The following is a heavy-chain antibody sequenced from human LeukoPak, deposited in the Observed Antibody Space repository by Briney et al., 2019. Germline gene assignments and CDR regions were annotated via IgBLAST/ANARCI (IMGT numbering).Heavy chain of an antibody. J-gene: IGHJ4*02. CDR2: INHSGST. CDR3: ARGVGARSFDY. D-gene: IGHD1-26*01. V-gene: IGHV4-34*01. Sequence: SETLSLTCAVYGGSFSGYYWSWIRQPPGKGLEWIGEINHSGSTNYNPSLKSRVTISVDTSKNQFSLKLSSVTAADTAVYYCARGVGARSFDYWGQGTLVTVSS. CDR1: GGSFSGYY.